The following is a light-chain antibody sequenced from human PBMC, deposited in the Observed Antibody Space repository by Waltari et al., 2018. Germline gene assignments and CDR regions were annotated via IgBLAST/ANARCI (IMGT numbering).Light chain of an antibody. V-gene: IGKV2-28*01. CDR3: MQTLQTPYT. CDR1: QSLLQSNGYNY. CDR2: LGY. Sequence: IVMTQSQLSLPVNPGEPASISCRSSQSLLQSNGYNYLDWYLQKPGQSPQLLIYLGYNRASGVPDRFSGSGSGTDFTLKISRVEAEDVGVYYCMQTLQTPYTFGQGTKLEIK. J-gene: IGKJ2*01.